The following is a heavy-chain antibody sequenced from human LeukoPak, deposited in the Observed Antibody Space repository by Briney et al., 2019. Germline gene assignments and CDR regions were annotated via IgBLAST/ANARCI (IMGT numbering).Heavy chain of an antibody. CDR1: GGSLTGSH. V-gene: IGHV4-34*01. CDR2: INDRGDA. CDR3: ARSEVNSSGYWVILY. Sequence: SETLSLTCAVDGGSLTGSHWSWIRQSPRKRLEWIGEINDRGDASYNPSLQTRVDISVDMSKNQFSLKVNSVTAADTAVYYCARSEVNSSGYWVILYWGQGTLVTVSS. J-gene: IGHJ4*02. D-gene: IGHD3-22*01.